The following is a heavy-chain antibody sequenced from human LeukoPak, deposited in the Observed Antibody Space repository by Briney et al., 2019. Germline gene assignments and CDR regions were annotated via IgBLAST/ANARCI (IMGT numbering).Heavy chain of an antibody. J-gene: IGHJ4*02. CDR3: AKGAEIDH. Sequence: PGGSLRLSCAASGFNFNNFAMSWVRQAPGKGLGWLSAMTGPADTTYYAESVKGRFTISRDYSKSMVFLQMNSLRVEDTAIYYCAKGAEIDHWGQGTLVTGSS. CDR2: MTGPADTT. V-gene: IGHV3-23*01. CDR1: GFNFNNFA.